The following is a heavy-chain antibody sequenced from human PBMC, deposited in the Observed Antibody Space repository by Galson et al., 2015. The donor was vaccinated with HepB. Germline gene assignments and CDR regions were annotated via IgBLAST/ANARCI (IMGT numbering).Heavy chain of an antibody. CDR1: GYTFTSYG. Sequence: SVKVSCKASGYTFTSYGISWVRQAPGQGLEWMGIINPSGGSTSYAQKFQGRVTMTRDTSTSTVYMELSSLRSEDTAVYYCARDLYYGSGSYPYGMDVWGQGTTVTVSS. CDR3: ARDLYYGSGSYPYGMDV. CDR2: INPSGGST. J-gene: IGHJ6*02. D-gene: IGHD3-10*01. V-gene: IGHV1-46*03.